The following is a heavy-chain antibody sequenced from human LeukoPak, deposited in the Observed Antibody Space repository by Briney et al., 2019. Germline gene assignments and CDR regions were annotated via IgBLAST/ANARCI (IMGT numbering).Heavy chain of an antibody. CDR1: GYTFTGYY. Sequence: ASVKVSCKASGYTFTGYYMHWVRQAPGQGLEWMGWINPNSGGTNYAQKFRGRVTMTRDTSISTAYMELSRLRSDDTAVYYCARDRSSGWYEFADYWGQGTLVTVSS. J-gene: IGHJ4*02. V-gene: IGHV1-2*02. CDR2: INPNSGGT. CDR3: ARDRSSGWYEFADY. D-gene: IGHD6-19*01.